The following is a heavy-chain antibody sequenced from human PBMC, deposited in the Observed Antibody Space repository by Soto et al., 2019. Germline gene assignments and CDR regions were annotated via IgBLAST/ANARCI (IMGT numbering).Heavy chain of an antibody. J-gene: IGHJ4*02. Sequence: ASVKVSCKASGYTFSSIGISWVRQAPGQGLEWMGWISPYKGNTYYAQRLQGRVTMTTDTSTSTAYMELRSLRSDDTAVYYCARDLDGSGNYYTDYWGQGTLVTVSS. D-gene: IGHD3-10*01. CDR3: ARDLDGSGNYYTDY. CDR1: GYTFSSIG. CDR2: ISPYKGNT. V-gene: IGHV1-18*01.